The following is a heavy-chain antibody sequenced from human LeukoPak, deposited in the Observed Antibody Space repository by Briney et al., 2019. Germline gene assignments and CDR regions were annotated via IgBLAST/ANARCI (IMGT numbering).Heavy chain of an antibody. D-gene: IGHD6-19*01. V-gene: IGHV4-59*01. CDR1: GGSISTYQ. Sequence: SETLSLTCSVSGGSISTYQWSWIRQPPGKGLAWIGNVYKSGSTNYNPSLKSRVTISVDMSKKEFSLKLTSVTGADTAVYYCARDGPQWLAQFDYWGQGALVTVSS. J-gene: IGHJ4*02. CDR3: ARDGPQWLAQFDY. CDR2: VYKSGST.